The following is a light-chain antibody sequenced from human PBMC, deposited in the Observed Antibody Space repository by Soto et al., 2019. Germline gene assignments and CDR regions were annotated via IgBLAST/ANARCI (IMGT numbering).Light chain of an antibody. J-gene: IGLJ1*01. Sequence: SALTQPTSVSGSPRQSITISCTGTNSDVGSYNLVSWHQQHPGKAPKLMIYNVYDRPSGISYRFSGSKSGNTASLTISGLQGEDEADYYCSAYTVSRTYVFGTGTKV. CDR3: SAYTVSRTYV. CDR2: NVY. V-gene: IGLV2-14*02. CDR1: NSDVGSYNL.